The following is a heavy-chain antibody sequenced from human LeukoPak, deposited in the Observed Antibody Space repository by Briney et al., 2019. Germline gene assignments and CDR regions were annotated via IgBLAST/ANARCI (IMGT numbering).Heavy chain of an antibody. Sequence: GGSLRLSCAASGFTFSSYGMSWVRQPPGKVLEWVSAISGSGGSTYYADSVKGRFTISRDNSKNTLYLQMNSLRAEDTAVYYCAKDHVLWFGELLPDYWGQGTLVTVSS. CDR3: AKDHVLWFGELLPDY. V-gene: IGHV3-23*01. CDR2: ISGSGGST. J-gene: IGHJ4*02. D-gene: IGHD3-10*01. CDR1: GFTFSSYG.